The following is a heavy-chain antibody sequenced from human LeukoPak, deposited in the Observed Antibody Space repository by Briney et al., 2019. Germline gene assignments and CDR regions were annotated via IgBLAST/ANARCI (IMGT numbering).Heavy chain of an antibody. CDR1: GFTFTNSP. J-gene: IGHJ4*02. V-gene: IGHV1-58*02. Sequence: SVKVSCKASGFTFTNSPMQWVRQARGQRLEWIGWIVVGSGNTNYAQKFQEGVTITRDMSTSTAYMELRSLRSEDTAVYYCATGSGWYSPDYWGQGTLVTVSS. D-gene: IGHD6-19*01. CDR2: IVVGSGNT. CDR3: ATGSGWYSPDY.